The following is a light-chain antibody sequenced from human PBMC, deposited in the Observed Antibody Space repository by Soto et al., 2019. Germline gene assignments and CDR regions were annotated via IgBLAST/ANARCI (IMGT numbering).Light chain of an antibody. Sequence: EIVLTQSPATLSLSPGERATLSCRASQSVSSNLAWYQQKPGQAPRLLIYDASNRATGIPTRFSGSGAGTDFTLTISSLKPEDFAVYYCQQRSDWSWSFGQGTKVEIK. CDR2: DAS. J-gene: IGKJ1*01. CDR1: QSVSSN. CDR3: QQRSDWSWS. V-gene: IGKV3-11*01.